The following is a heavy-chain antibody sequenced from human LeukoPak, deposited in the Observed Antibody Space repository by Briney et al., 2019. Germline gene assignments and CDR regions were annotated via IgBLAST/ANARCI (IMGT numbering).Heavy chain of an antibody. D-gene: IGHD6-19*01. CDR1: GFTFSSYA. J-gene: IGHJ4*02. V-gene: IGHV3-23*01. Sequence: QPGGSLRLSCAASGFTFSSYAMSWVRQAPGKGLEWVSAISGSGGSTYYADSVKGRFTISRDNSKNTLYLQMNSLRAEDTALYYCAKDIGSGWSSFDYWGQGTLVTVSS. CDR3: AKDIGSGWSSFDY. CDR2: ISGSGGST.